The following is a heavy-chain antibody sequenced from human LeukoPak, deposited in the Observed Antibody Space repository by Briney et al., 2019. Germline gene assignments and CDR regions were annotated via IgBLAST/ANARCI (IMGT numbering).Heavy chain of an antibody. V-gene: IGHV4-39*07. CDR1: GGSIRSSYYY. Sequence: PSETLSLTCTVSGGSIRSSYYYWGWIRQPPGKGLEWIGKINHSGSTNYNPSLKSRVTISVDTSKDQFSLKLSSVTAADTAVYYCARVIYYDYRGYYFNHADYWGQGTLVTVSS. D-gene: IGHD3-22*01. CDR2: INHSGST. J-gene: IGHJ4*02. CDR3: ARVIYYDYRGYYFNHADY.